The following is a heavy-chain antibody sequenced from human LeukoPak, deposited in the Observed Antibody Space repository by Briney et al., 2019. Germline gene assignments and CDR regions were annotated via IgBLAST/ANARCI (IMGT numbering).Heavy chain of an antibody. D-gene: IGHD6-19*01. V-gene: IGHV4-59*08. Sequence: PSETLSLTCTVSGGSISSYYWSWIRQPPGKGLEWIGYIYYSGSTNYNPSLKSRVTISVDTSKNQFSLKLSSVTAADTAVYYCARLVRSGWYPDYWGQGTLVTVSS. CDR3: ARLVRSGWYPDY. CDR2: IYYSGST. CDR1: GGSISSYY. J-gene: IGHJ4*02.